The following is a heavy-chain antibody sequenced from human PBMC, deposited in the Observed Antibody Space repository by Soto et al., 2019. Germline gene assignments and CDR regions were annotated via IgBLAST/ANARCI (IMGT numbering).Heavy chain of an antibody. CDR3: AKEGSPPFFQH. J-gene: IGHJ4*02. CDR2: ISGGGGQT. V-gene: IGHV3-23*01. Sequence: GGSLRLSCAASGFTFSNYAMSWVRQAPGKGPEWVSAISGGGGQTYYLETVKGRFTISRDNSKNTVSLLLNSLRADDTAVYYCAKEGSPPFFQHWGQGTLVTVSS. D-gene: IGHD3-10*01. CDR1: GFTFSNYA.